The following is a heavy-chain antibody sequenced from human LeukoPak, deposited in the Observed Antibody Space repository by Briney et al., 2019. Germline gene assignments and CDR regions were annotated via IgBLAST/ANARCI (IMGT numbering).Heavy chain of an antibody. V-gene: IGHV4-59*01. CDR3: ARTTGNYGYYFDY. D-gene: IGHD1-7*01. CDR1: GGSINYYY. CDR2: IYYRGST. Sequence: SETLSLTCTVSGGSINYYYWSWIRQPPGKGLEWIGYIYYRGSTNYNPSLNSRVTISVDTSKNQFSLKLTSVTAADTAVYYCARTTGNYGYYFDYWGQGTLVIVSS. J-gene: IGHJ4*02.